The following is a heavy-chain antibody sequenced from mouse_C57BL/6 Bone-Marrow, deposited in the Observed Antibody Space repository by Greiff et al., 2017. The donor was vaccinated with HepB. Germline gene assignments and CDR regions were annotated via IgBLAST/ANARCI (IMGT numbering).Heavy chain of an antibody. V-gene: IGHV1-69*01. D-gene: IGHD3-2*02. Sequence: QVQLKQPGAELVMPGASVKLSCKASGYTFTSYWMHWVKQRPGQGLEWIGEIDPSDSYTNYNQKFKGKSTLTVDKSSSPAYMQLSSLTSEDSAVYYCARESRLTGTGDYWGQGTTLTVFS. CDR1: GYTFTSYW. CDR3: ARESRLTGTGDY. J-gene: IGHJ2*01. CDR2: IDPSDSYT.